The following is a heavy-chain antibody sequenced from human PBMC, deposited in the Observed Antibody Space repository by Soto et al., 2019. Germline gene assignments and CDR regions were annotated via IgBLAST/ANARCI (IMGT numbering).Heavy chain of an antibody. J-gene: IGHJ6*03. Sequence: QVQLVESGGGVVQPGRSLRLSCAASGFTFSSYGMHWVRQAPGKGLGWVAVISYDGSNKYYADSVKCRFTISGDKSKNTLYLQMNSLRAEDTAVYYCAKASLSSWYQYYYYMDVWGNGTTVTVSS. V-gene: IGHV3-30*18. CDR1: GFTFSSYG. D-gene: IGHD6-13*01. CDR2: ISYDGSNK. CDR3: AKASLSSWYQYYYYMDV.